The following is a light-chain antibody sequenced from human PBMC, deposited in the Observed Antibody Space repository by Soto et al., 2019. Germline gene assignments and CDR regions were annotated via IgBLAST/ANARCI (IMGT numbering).Light chain of an antibody. CDR2: EVN. J-gene: IGLJ3*02. V-gene: IGLV2-8*01. CDR3: SSHAGSNSVL. CDR1: SSDVGYYNY. Sequence: QSVLTQPPSASGSLGQSVTISCTGTSSDVGYYNYVSWYQQHPGKAPKLLIYEVNKRPSGVPDRFSCSKSGNTASLTVSGLQAEDEADYYCSSHAGSNSVLFGGGTQLTVL.